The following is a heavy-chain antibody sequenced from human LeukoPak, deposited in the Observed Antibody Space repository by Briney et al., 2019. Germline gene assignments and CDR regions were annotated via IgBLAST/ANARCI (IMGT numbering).Heavy chain of an antibody. CDR3: ARGPWSSSWYLGAFDI. Sequence: ASVKVSCKASGYTFTGYYMHWMRQAPGQGLEWMGWINPNSGGTNYAQKFQGWVTMTRDTSISTAYMELGRLRSDDTAVYYCARGPWSSSWYLGAFDIWGQGTMVTVSS. V-gene: IGHV1-2*04. J-gene: IGHJ3*02. D-gene: IGHD6-13*01. CDR2: INPNSGGT. CDR1: GYTFTGYY.